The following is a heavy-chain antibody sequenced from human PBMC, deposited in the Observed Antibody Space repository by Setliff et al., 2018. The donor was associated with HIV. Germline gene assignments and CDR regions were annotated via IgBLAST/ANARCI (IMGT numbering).Heavy chain of an antibody. Sequence: PGESLKISCKASGYTFTNYWTAWVRQMTGKGLEWMGIIHPRDFDVKYSQSFQGQVTISADKSLSTAYLQWNSLKASDTALYYCARLASSGYYRSFDVWGQGTMVTVSS. J-gene: IGHJ3*01. D-gene: IGHD3-22*01. CDR1: GYTFTNYW. CDR3: ARLASSGYYRSFDV. CDR2: IHPRDFDV. V-gene: IGHV5-51*01.